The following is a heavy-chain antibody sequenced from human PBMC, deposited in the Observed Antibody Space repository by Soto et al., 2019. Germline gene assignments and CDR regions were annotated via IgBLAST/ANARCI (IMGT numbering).Heavy chain of an antibody. CDR2: ISGSGGST. Sequence: EVQLLESGGGLVQPGGSLRLSCEASGFTFSSYAMSWVRQAPGKGLEWVSAISGSGGSTYYADSVKGRFTISRDNSKNTLYLQMNSLRAEDTAVYYCATAGYSSSWAPFDYWGQGTLVTVSS. CDR1: GFTFSSYA. J-gene: IGHJ4*02. D-gene: IGHD6-13*01. CDR3: ATAGYSSSWAPFDY. V-gene: IGHV3-23*01.